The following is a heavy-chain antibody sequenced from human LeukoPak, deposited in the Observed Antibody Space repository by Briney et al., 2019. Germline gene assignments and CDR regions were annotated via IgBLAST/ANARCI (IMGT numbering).Heavy chain of an antibody. CDR2: ISSSSYI. J-gene: IGHJ4*02. V-gene: IGHV3-21*01. CDR1: GFTFSSYS. Sequence: GGSLRLSCAASGFTFSSYSMYWVRQAPGKGLEWVSSISSSSYIYYADSVKGRFTISRDNVKNSPYLQMNSLRAEDTAVYYCARDLYYGSGSYYGYYFDYWGQGTLVTVSS. CDR3: ARDLYYGSGSYYGYYFDY. D-gene: IGHD3-10*01.